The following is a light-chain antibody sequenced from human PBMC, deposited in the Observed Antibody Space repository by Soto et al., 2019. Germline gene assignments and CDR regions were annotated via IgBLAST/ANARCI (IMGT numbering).Light chain of an antibody. V-gene: IGKV1-9*01. CDR2: AAS. CDR1: QGISSY. CDR3: QQLNYYPLT. Sequence: DLQLTQSPSFLSASEGDRVTITCRASQGISSYLAWYQHKPGKAPKLLIYAASSLQSGVPSRFSGSGTGTEFTLTISSLQPEDFATYYCQQLNYYPLTFGPGTKVEIK. J-gene: IGKJ3*01.